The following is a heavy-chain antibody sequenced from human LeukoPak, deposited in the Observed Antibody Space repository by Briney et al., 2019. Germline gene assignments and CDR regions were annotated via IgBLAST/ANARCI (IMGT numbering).Heavy chain of an antibody. CDR2: IRYDGSNK. CDR3: AKDFLRELGLGY. J-gene: IGHJ4*02. CDR1: GFTFSSYG. D-gene: IGHD7-27*01. Sequence: GGSLRLSCAASGFTFSSYGMHWVRQAPGKGLEWVAFIRYDGSNKYYADSVKGRFTISRDNSKNTLYLQMNSLRAEDTAVYYCAKDFLRELGLGYWGQGTLVTVSS. V-gene: IGHV3-30*02.